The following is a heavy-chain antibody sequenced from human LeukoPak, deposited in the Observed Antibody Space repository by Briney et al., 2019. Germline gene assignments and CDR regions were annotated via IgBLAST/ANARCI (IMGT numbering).Heavy chain of an antibody. J-gene: IGHJ5*02. CDR1: VSTSGNYA. Sequence: RSLTPSGAASVSTSGNYAMSWVRQSPGRGLEWVSGVSDSGRSTYYTDSVKGRCAISSDNSKNPVSLQMNNVRAEDTAVYFCAKHDSFIPSWGQGILVTVSS. D-gene: IGHD3-16*02. CDR3: AKHDSFIPS. V-gene: IGHV3-23*01. CDR2: VSDSGRST.